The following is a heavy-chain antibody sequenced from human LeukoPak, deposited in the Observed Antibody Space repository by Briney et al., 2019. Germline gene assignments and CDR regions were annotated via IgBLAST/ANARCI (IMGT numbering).Heavy chain of an antibody. CDR3: AKGKGSLEYYYDSPFDF. J-gene: IGHJ4*02. Sequence: PSETLSLTCTVSGGSISRYYWSWIRQPPGKGLEWIGYIDYSGSTNYNPSLKSRVTISIDTSKNQFSLNLSSVTAADTAVYYCAKGKGSLEYYYDSPFDFWGQGTLVTVSS. CDR1: GGSISRYY. CDR2: IDYSGST. D-gene: IGHD3-22*01. V-gene: IGHV4-59*01.